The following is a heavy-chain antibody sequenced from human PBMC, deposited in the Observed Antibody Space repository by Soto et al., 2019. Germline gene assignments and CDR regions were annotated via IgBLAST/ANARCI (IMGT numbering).Heavy chain of an antibody. V-gene: IGHV3-53*02. CDR2: IYSGGST. D-gene: IGHD2-15*01. J-gene: IGHJ5*02. Sequence: EVQLVETGGGSIQPGGSLRLSCAASGFTVSSHFMSWVRQAPGKGLEWVSVIYSGGSTYFADSVKGRFTISRDNSKNTLYLQMNSLRAEDTAVYYCAANPSGGSWRNWFDPWGQGTLVTVSS. CDR3: AANPSGGSWRNWFDP. CDR1: GFTVSSHF.